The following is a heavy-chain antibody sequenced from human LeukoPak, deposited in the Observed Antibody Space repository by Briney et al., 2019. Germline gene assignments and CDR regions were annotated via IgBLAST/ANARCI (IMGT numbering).Heavy chain of an antibody. CDR1: GFTVSSNY. CDR3: ASAHTRGVTPGFD. CDR2: IYSGGST. D-gene: IGHD1-14*01. V-gene: IGHV3-53*01. Sequence: PGGSLRLSCAASGFTVSSNYMSWVRQAPGKGLEWVSVIYSGGSTYYADSVKGRFTISRDNPKNTLYLQMNSLRAEDTAVYYCASAHTRGVTPGFDWGQGTLVTVSS. J-gene: IGHJ4*02.